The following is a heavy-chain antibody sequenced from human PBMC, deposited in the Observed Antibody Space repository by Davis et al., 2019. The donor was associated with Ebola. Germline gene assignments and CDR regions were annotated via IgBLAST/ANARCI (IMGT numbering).Heavy chain of an antibody. CDR1: GYTFTGYY. D-gene: IGHD6-6*01. CDR3: ARVSSRDAFDI. J-gene: IGHJ3*02. Sequence: ASVKVSCKASGYTFTGYYMHWVRQAPGQGLEWMGWISAYNGNTNYAQKLQGRVTMTTDTSTSTAYMELRSLRSEDTAVYYCARVSSRDAFDIWGQGTMVTVSS. V-gene: IGHV1-18*04. CDR2: ISAYNGNT.